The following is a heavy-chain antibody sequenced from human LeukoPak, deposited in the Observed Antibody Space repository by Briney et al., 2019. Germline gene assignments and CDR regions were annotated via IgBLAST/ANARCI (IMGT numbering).Heavy chain of an antibody. J-gene: IGHJ4*02. V-gene: IGHV3-7*01. Sequence: GGSLRLSCAASRFTFSGYWMSWVRQAPGKGLEWVASIKQDGSEKYYVDSVKGRFTISRDNAKNSLYLQMNSLRAEDTAVYYCARGLAEYNRYFDYWGQGTLVTVSS. CDR2: IKQDGSEK. CDR3: ARGLAEYNRYFDY. CDR1: RFTFSGYW. D-gene: IGHD6-6*01.